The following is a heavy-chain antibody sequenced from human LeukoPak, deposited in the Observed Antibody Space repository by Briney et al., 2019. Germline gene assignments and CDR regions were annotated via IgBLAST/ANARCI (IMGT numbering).Heavy chain of an antibody. J-gene: IGHJ4*02. CDR1: GYTFTGYY. D-gene: IGHD3-3*01. CDR3: ARGNYDFWSGYPDY. V-gene: IGHV1-2*06. Sequence: PSVKVSCKASGYTFTGYYMHWVRQAPGQGLEWMGRINPNSGGTNYAQKFQGRVTMTRDTSISTAYMELSRLRSDDTAVYYCARGNYDFWSGYPDYWGQGTLVTVSS. CDR2: INPNSGGT.